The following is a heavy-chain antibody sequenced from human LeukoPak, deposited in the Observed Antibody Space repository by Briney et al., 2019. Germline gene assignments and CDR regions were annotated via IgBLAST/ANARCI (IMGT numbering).Heavy chain of an antibody. Sequence: SVKVSCKASGGTFSSYAISWVRQAPGQGLEWTGGIIPIFGIANYAQKFQGRVTITADKSTSTAYMELSSLRSEDTAVYYCARDGNCGGDCYSMDVWGQGTTVTVSS. CDR2: IIPIFGIA. CDR1: GGTFSSYA. J-gene: IGHJ6*02. CDR3: ARDGNCGGDCYSMDV. V-gene: IGHV1-69*10. D-gene: IGHD2-21*02.